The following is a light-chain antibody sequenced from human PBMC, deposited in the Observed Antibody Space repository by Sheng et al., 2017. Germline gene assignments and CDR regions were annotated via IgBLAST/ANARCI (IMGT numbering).Light chain of an antibody. CDR2: GAS. V-gene: IGKV3-20*01. CDR3: QQYSSSPS. Sequence: EIVLTQSPATLSLSPGERATLSCRASQSFSSNYLAWYQQKPGQAPRLLIYGASSRATGIPDRFSGSGSGTDFALTISRLEPEDFAVYYCQQYSSSPSFGPGTKVDIK. CDR1: QSFSSNY. J-gene: IGKJ3*01.